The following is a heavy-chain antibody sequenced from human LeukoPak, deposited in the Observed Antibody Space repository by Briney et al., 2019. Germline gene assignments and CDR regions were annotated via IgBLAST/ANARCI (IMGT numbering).Heavy chain of an antibody. D-gene: IGHD3-22*01. CDR3: AKLEGDYYDSSRSIDY. Sequence: GGSLRLSCAASGFTFSSHGMHWVRQAPGKGLEWVAFIRYDGSNKYYADSVKGRFTISRDNSKNTLYLQMNSLRAEDTAVYYCAKLEGDYYDSSRSIDYWGQGTLVTVSS. V-gene: IGHV3-30*02. CDR1: GFTFSSHG. J-gene: IGHJ4*02. CDR2: IRYDGSNK.